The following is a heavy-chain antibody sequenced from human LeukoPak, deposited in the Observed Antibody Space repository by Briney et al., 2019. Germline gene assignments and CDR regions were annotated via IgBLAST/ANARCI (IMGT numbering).Heavy chain of an antibody. CDR2: ISSSSSYI. Sequence: GGSLRLSCAASGFTFSSYSMNWVRQAPGKGLEWVSSISSSSSYIYYADSVKGRFTISRDNAKNSLYLQMNSLRAEDTAVYYCARDHELERLFWFGPWGQGTLVTVSS. J-gene: IGHJ5*02. D-gene: IGHD1-1*01. CDR3: ARDHELERLFWFGP. CDR1: GFTFSSYS. V-gene: IGHV3-21*01.